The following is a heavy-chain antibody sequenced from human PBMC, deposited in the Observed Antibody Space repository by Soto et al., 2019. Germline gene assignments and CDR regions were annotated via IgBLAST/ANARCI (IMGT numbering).Heavy chain of an antibody. Sequence: GGSLRLSCAASGFTFSSYSMNWVRQAPGKGLEWVSYISSSSSTIYYADSVKGRFTISRDNSKNSLYLQMNSLRAEDTAVYYCAKDGYSGYGRDCFDPWGQGAQVTVSS. D-gene: IGHD5-12*01. CDR2: ISSSSSTI. V-gene: IGHV3-48*01. CDR3: AKDGYSGYGRDCFDP. J-gene: IGHJ5*02. CDR1: GFTFSSYS.